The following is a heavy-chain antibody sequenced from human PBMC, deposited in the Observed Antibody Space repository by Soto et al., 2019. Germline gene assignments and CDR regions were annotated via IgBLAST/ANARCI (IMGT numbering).Heavy chain of an antibody. CDR3: ARGGGYCSSTSCYWDHYYYYMDV. CDR1: GFTFSSYS. V-gene: IGHV3-21*01. J-gene: IGHJ6*03. Sequence: GGSLRLSCAASGFTFSSYSMNWVRQAPGKGLEWVSSISSSSSYIYYADSVKGRFTISRDNAKNSLYLQMNSLRAEDTAVYYCARGGGYCSSTSCYWDHYYYYMDVWGKGTTVTVSS. CDR2: ISSSSSYI. D-gene: IGHD2-2*01.